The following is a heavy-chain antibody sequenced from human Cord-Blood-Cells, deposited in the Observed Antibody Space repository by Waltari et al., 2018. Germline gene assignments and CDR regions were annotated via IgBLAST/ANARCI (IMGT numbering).Heavy chain of an antibody. J-gene: IGHJ5*02. D-gene: IGHD6-6*01. Sequence: QVQLQESGPGLVKPSQTLSLTCTVSGGSISSGSYYWTWLRQPAGKGLEWIGYIYTSGSTNYNPSLKSRVTISVDTSKNQFSLKLSSVTAADTAVYYCARGGIAARPNWFDPWGQGTLVTVSS. CDR1: GGSISSGSYY. V-gene: IGHV4-61*09. CDR3: ARGGIAARPNWFDP. CDR2: IYTSGST.